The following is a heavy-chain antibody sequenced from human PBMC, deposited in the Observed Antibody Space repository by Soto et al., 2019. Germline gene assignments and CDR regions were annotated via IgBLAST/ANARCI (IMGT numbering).Heavy chain of an antibody. CDR2: ISSNGGST. Sequence: EVQLVESGGGLVQPGGSLRLSCAASGFTFSSYAMHWVRQAPGKGLEYVSAISSNGGSTYYANSVKGRFTISRDNSKNTLDLQMGSLRAEDMAVYYCARGQIVATLDYWGQGTLVTVSS. V-gene: IGHV3-64*01. CDR3: ARGQIVATLDY. J-gene: IGHJ4*02. CDR1: GFTFSSYA. D-gene: IGHD5-12*01.